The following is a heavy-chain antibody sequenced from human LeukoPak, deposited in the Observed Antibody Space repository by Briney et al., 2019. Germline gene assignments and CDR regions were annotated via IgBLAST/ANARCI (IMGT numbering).Heavy chain of an antibody. J-gene: IGHJ4*02. CDR2: ISAYNGNT. CDR3: ATERRTASGSYYWGFDY. CDR1: GYTFTSYG. V-gene: IGHV1-18*01. Sequence: GASVKVSCKASGYTFTSYGISWVRQAPGQGLEWMGWISAYNGNTNYAQKLQGRVTMTTDTSTSTAYMELRSLRSEDTAVYYCATERRTASGSYYWGFDYWGQGTLVTSPQ. D-gene: IGHD1-26*01.